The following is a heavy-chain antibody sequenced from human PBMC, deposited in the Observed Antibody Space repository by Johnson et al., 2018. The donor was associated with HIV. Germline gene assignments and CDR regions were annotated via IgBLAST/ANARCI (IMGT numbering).Heavy chain of an antibody. CDR3: ARDRGYYDSSVGDAFDI. CDR2: ISYDGSNR. CDR1: GFTFSTYA. Sequence: QEKLVESGGGVVQPGRSLRLSCAASGFTFSTYAMHWVRQAPGKGLEWVAVISYDGSNRYYADSVKGRFTISRDNSKNTLYLQMNSLRAEDTAVYYSARDRGYYDSSVGDAFDIWGQGTMVTVSS. D-gene: IGHD3-22*01. V-gene: IGHV3-30-3*01. J-gene: IGHJ3*02.